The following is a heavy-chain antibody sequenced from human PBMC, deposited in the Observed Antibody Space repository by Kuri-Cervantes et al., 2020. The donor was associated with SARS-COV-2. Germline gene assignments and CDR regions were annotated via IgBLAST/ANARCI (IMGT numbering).Heavy chain of an antibody. V-gene: IGHV3-23*01. CDR3: VRDGDHWNFGY. CDR1: GFTFSSYA. D-gene: IGHD1-1*01. J-gene: IGHJ4*02. CDR2: ISGSGGST. Sequence: GESLKISCAASGFTFSSYAMSWVRQAPGKGLEWVSAISGSGGSTYYADSVKGRFTISRENAKNSLYLQMNSLRAGDTAVYYCVRDGDHWNFGYWGQGTLVTVSS.